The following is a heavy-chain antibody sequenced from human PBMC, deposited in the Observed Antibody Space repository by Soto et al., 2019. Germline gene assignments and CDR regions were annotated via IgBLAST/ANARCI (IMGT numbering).Heavy chain of an antibody. CDR2: IYYSGST. CDR1: GGSISSYY. J-gene: IGHJ3*02. Sequence: QVQLQESGPGLVKPSETLSLTCTVSGGSISSYYWSWIRQPPGKGLEWIGYIYYSGSTNYNPSLKXXXPISLDTSNNXXAXKXXDVTAADTAVYYCASLTVEPYEGKRIVVVAAAFDIWGQGTMVTVSS. D-gene: IGHD3-22*01. CDR3: ASLTVEPYEGKRIVVVAAAFDI. V-gene: IGHV4-59*08.